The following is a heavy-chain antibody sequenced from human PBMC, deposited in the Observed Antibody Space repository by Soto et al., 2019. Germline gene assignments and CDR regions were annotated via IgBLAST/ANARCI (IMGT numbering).Heavy chain of an antibody. Sequence: QVQLQQWGAGLLKPSETLSLTCAVYGGSFSGYYWSWIRQPPGKGLEWIGEINHSGSTNYNPSLKSRVTISVDTSKHQFSRKLSSVTAADTAVYYCARLGYCSGGSCYGAFDIWGQGTMVTASS. J-gene: IGHJ3*02. CDR2: INHSGST. CDR3: ARLGYCSGGSCYGAFDI. CDR1: GGSFSGYY. V-gene: IGHV4-34*01. D-gene: IGHD2-15*01.